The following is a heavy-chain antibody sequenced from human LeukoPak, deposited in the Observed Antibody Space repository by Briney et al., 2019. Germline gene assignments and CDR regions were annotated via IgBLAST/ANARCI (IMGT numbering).Heavy chain of an antibody. J-gene: IGHJ1*01. D-gene: IGHD6-13*01. CDR2: INHSGST. CDR1: GGSFSGDY. V-gene: IGHV4-34*01. Sequence: SETLSLTCAVYGGSFSGDYWSWIRQPPGKGLEWIGEINHSGSTNYNPSLKSRVTISVDTSKNQFSLKLSSVTAADTAVYYCARVPRGFAAAGPEHWGQGTLVTVSS. CDR3: ARVPRGFAAAGPEH.